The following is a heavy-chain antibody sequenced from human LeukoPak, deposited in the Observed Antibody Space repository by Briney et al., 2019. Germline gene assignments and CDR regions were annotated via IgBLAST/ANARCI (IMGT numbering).Heavy chain of an antibody. CDR3: ARDGTSADDY. V-gene: IGHV1-18*01. CDR1: GYTFSNFG. J-gene: IGHJ4*02. CDR2: ISGNNDNP. Sequence: ASVRLSCKTSGYTFSNFGINWVRQAPGQGLEWMGWISGNNDNPNYGQKFQGRFTVTTDSSTSTAYMELRNLTFDDTAVYYCARDGTSADDYWGQGTVGTVSS. D-gene: IGHD1-26*01.